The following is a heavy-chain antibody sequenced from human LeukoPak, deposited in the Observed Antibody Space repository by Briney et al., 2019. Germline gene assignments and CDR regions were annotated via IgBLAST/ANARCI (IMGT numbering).Heavy chain of an antibody. D-gene: IGHD6-13*01. J-gene: IGHJ4*02. V-gene: IGHV3-7*01. Sequence: GGSLRLSCAASGFTFSSYWMGWVRQAPGKGLEWVANIKQDGSEKYYVDSVKGRFTISRDNAKNSLYLQMNSLRAEDTAVYYCARDHPGIAYDYWGQGTLVTVSS. CDR2: IKQDGSEK. CDR3: ARDHPGIAYDY. CDR1: GFTFSSYW.